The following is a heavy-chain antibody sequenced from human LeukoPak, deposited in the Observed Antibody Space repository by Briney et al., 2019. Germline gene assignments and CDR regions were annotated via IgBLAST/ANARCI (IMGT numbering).Heavy chain of an antibody. D-gene: IGHD2-2*01. J-gene: IGHJ6*03. CDR3: ARGRPAAPHTGYYYYMDV. V-gene: IGHV1-2*02. CDR2: INPNSGGT. CDR1: GYTFTGYY. Sequence: ASVKVSCEASGYTFTGYYMHWVRQAPGQGLEWMGWINPNSGGTNYAQKFQGRVTMTRDTSISTAYMELSRLRSDDTAVYYCARGRPAAPHTGYYYYMDVWGKGTTVTVS.